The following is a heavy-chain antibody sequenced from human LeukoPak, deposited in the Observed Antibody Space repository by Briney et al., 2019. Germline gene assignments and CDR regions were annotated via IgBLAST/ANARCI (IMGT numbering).Heavy chain of an antibody. V-gene: IGHV3-30-3*01. J-gene: IGHJ5*02. CDR3: AKDVGAITIFGVVIGDNWFDP. Sequence: GGSLRLSCAASGFTFSSYAMHWVRQAPGKGLEWVAVISYDGSNKYYADSVKGRFTISRDNSKNTLYLQMNSLRAEDTAVYYCAKDVGAITIFGVVIGDNWFDPWGQGTLVTVSS. CDR2: ISYDGSNK. D-gene: IGHD3-3*01. CDR1: GFTFSSYA.